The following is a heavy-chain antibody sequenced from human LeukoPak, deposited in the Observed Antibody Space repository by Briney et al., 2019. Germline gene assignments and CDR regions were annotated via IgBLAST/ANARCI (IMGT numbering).Heavy chain of an antibody. CDR2: INYSGSS. V-gene: IGHV4-34*01. D-gene: IGHD2-15*01. J-gene: IGHJ3*01. Sequence: SGGSLRLSCAASGFTFSDYYMSWIRHSPGKGLEWIGEINYSGSSNYNPSLKSRATISVDTSINQFSLKLNSLTAADTAIYYCARGTPRFDSWSQGTMVTVS. CDR1: GFTFSDYY. CDR3: ARGTPRFDS.